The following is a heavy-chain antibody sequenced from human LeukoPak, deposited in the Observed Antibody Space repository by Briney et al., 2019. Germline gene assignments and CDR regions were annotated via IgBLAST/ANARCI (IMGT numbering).Heavy chain of an antibody. CDR1: GFTFSSYW. D-gene: IGHD3-10*01. V-gene: IGHV3-7*03. Sequence: GGSLRPSCAASGFTFSSYWMIWVRQAPGKGLEWVAIIKQDGSEKYYVDSVKGRFTISRDNAKNSLYLQMNSLRAEDTAVYYCATSLLWFGELTRQDYWGQGTLVTVSS. J-gene: IGHJ4*02. CDR3: ATSLLWFGELTRQDY. CDR2: IKQDGSEK.